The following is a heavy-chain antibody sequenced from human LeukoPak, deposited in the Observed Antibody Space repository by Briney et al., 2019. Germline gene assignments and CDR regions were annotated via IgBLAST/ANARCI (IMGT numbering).Heavy chain of an antibody. D-gene: IGHD2-2*01. CDR2: IYYSGST. V-gene: IGHV4-59*01. J-gene: IGHJ1*01. Sequence: SETLSLTCTVSGGSISSYYWSWIRQPPGKGLEWIGYIYYSGSTNYNPSLKSRVTISVDTSKNQFSLKLSSVTAADTAVYYCARCYFSSTSCDPEYFQLWGQGTLVTVSS. CDR1: GGSISSYY. CDR3: ARCYFSSTSCDPEYFQL.